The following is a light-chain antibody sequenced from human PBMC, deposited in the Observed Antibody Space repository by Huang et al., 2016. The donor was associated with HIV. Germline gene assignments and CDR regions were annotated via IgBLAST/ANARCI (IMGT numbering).Light chain of an antibody. CDR1: QSVGGY. V-gene: IGKV3-11*01. Sequence: EILLTQSPATLSVTPGETATLSCRASQSVGGYLGWYQQRPGLPPKLLIYDASKRATDVPVRFSGNGSETDFTLTITALEPEDFTLYYCRQRRNWPQTFGQGTKLEIK. CDR3: RQRRNWPQT. CDR2: DAS. J-gene: IGKJ2*01.